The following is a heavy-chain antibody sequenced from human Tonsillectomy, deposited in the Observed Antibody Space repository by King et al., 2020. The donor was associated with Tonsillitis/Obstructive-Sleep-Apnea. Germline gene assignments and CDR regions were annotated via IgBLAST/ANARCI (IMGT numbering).Heavy chain of an antibody. Sequence: QLVQSGAEVKKPGASVKVSCKASGYIFNSFGLSWVRQAPGQGLEWMGWISGFNGNTHYAQKFQGRVIMTTDTSTSTAYMELRSLRADDTAVYYCAREKCILWYNCLDSWGQGTLVTVSS. CDR3: AREKCILWYNCLDS. J-gene: IGHJ5*01. CDR2: ISGFNGNT. CDR1: GYIFNSFG. V-gene: IGHV1-18*01. D-gene: IGHD2-21*01.